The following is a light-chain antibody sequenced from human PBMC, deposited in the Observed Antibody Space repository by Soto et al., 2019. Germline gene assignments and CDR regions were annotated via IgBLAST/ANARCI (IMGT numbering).Light chain of an antibody. Sequence: QSVLTQPASVSGSPGQSITISCTETSSDVGVYKYVSWYQQHPGKAPKLMIYEVSNRPSGVSNRFSGSKSGNTASLTISGLQAEDEADYYCSSYTSSSTLYVFGTGTKV. V-gene: IGLV2-14*01. J-gene: IGLJ1*01. CDR1: SSDVGVYKY. CDR3: SSYTSSSTLYV. CDR2: EVS.